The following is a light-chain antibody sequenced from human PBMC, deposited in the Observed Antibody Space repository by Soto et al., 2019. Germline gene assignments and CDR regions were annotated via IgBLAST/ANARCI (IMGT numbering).Light chain of an antibody. V-gene: IGKV1-5*03. J-gene: IGKJ1*01. Sequence: DIQMTQSPSTLSGSVGDRVTITCRASQTISSWLAWYQQKPGKDPKLLIYKASTLKSGVPSRFSGSGSGTEFTLTISSLQPDDVATYDCQHYNRYSQAFGQGTKVE. CDR3: QHYNRYSQA. CDR1: QTISSW. CDR2: KAS.